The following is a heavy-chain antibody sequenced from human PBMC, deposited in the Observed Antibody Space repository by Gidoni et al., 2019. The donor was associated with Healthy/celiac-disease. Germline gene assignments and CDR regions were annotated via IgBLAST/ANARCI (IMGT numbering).Heavy chain of an antibody. CDR3: ARGGAVAGTFDY. J-gene: IGHJ4*02. Sequence: EVQLVESGGGLVQPGGSLRLSCAASGFTFSSYDMHWVRQATRKGLEWVSAIGTAGDTYYPGSVKGRFTISRENAKNSLYLQMNSLRAGDTAVYYCARGGAVAGTFDYWGQGTLVTVSS. D-gene: IGHD6-19*01. V-gene: IGHV3-13*04. CDR2: IGTAGDT. CDR1: GFTFSSYD.